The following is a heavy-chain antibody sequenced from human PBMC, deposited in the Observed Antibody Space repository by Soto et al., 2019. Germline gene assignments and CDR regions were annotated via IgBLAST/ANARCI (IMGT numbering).Heavy chain of an antibody. Sequence: QVQLVQSGAEVKKPGASVKVSCKASGYIFTNYYIHWVRQAPGQGLEWMAIINPLPTSGSTNYAQKFQGRVTVTRDTSTSTVYMELSSLRSEDTAIYYCARDLAAAAYWGQGTLDTVSS. V-gene: IGHV1-46*01. D-gene: IGHD6-13*01. J-gene: IGHJ4*02. CDR1: GYIFTNYY. CDR2: INPLPTSGST. CDR3: ARDLAAAAY.